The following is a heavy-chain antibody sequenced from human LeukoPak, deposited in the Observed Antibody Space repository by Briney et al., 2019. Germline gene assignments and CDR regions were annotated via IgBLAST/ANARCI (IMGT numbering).Heavy chain of an antibody. Sequence: SETLSLTCSVSGGSISDHNWSWIRQPPGKGLEWIGYIYDTGNTNYNPSLLSRVTISVDTSRNQFPLRLRSVTAADTAVYYCARGAYVSGNYFDYWGQGTLVTVSS. D-gene: IGHD3-10*01. CDR3: ARGAYVSGNYFDY. V-gene: IGHV4-59*11. J-gene: IGHJ4*02. CDR1: GGSISDHN. CDR2: IYDTGNT.